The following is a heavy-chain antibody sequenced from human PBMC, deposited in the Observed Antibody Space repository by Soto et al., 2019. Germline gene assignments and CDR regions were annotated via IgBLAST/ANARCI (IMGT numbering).Heavy chain of an antibody. V-gene: IGHV4-39*01. J-gene: IGHJ6*02. CDR3: ARRYYDFWSGYRLYGMDV. D-gene: IGHD3-3*01. CDR1: GGSISSSSYY. Sequence: SETLSLTCTVSGGSISSSSYYWGWIRQPPGKGLEWIGSIYYSGSTYYNPSLKSRVTISVDTSKNQFSLKLSSVTAADTAVYYCARRYYDFWSGYRLYGMDVWGQGTTVTVSS. CDR2: IYYSGST.